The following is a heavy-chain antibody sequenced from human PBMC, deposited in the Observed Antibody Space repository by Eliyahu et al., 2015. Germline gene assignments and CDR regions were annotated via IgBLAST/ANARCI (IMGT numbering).Heavy chain of an antibody. CDR3: ARDRDYGSGGFDY. Sequence: QVQLQESGPGLVKPSQTLSLTXSVSGXSXSSGGYYWSWIRQHPGKGLEWIGYIYYSGSTYYNPSLKSRVTISVDTSKNQFSLKLNSVTAADTAVYYCARDRDYGSGGFDYWGQGTLVTVSS. D-gene: IGHD3-10*01. CDR2: IYYSGST. J-gene: IGHJ4*02. V-gene: IGHV4-31*03. CDR1: GXSXSSGGYY.